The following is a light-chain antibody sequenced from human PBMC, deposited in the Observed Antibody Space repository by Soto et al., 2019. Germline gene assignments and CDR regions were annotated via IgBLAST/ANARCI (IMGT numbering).Light chain of an antibody. V-gene: IGKV3-20*01. CDR1: QSVDSSF. J-gene: IGKJ1*01. Sequence: EIVLTQSPGTLSLSPVEIATLSFSASQSVDSSFLGWYQQKPGQSPRLLIYAASSRASGIPDRFSGSGSGTDFTLSINGLDPEDLAVYYCQQYGTVPWTFGQGTKVDIK. CDR2: AAS. CDR3: QQYGTVPWT.